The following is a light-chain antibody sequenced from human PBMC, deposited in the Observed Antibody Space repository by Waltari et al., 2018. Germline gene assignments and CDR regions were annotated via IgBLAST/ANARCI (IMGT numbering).Light chain of an antibody. Sequence: QSVLTQPPSVSAAPGQKVTISCSGTSSNIGDNYVSWYRHLPGTAPKLLIYDNNKPPSGIPYRFSGSKSGTSATLGITGLQTGDEADYYCGTWDDSLSGHVVFGGGTKLTVL. J-gene: IGLJ2*01. CDR2: DNN. V-gene: IGLV1-51*01. CDR3: GTWDDSLSGHVV. CDR1: SSNIGDNY.